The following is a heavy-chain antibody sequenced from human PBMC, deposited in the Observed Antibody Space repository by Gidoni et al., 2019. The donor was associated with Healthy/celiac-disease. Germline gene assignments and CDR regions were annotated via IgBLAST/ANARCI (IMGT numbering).Heavy chain of an antibody. D-gene: IGHD5-12*01. CDR3: ARDVRLRGSLKSFDY. J-gene: IGHJ4*02. V-gene: IGHV3-33*01. Sequence: QVQLVESGGGVVQPGRSLRLSCAASGFTFSSYGMHWVRQAPGKGLEWVAVIWYDGSNKYYADSVKGRFTISRDNSKNTLYLQMNSLRAEDTAVYYCARDVRLRGSLKSFDYWGQGTLVTVSS. CDR2: IWYDGSNK. CDR1: GFTFSSYG.